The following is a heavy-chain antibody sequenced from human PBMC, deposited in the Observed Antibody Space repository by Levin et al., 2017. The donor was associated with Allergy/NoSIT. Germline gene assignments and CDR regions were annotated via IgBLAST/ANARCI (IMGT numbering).Heavy chain of an antibody. D-gene: IGHD6-19*01. CDR3: ARDEMEQWLVPFDY. V-gene: IGHV3-30*04. CDR2: ISYDGSNK. Sequence: PGGSLRLSCAASGFTFSSYAMHWVRQAPGKGLEWVAVISYDGSNKYYADSVKGRFTISRDNSKNTLYLQMNSLRAEDTAVYYCARDEMEQWLVPFDYWGQGTLVTVSS. CDR1: GFTFSSYA. J-gene: IGHJ4*02.